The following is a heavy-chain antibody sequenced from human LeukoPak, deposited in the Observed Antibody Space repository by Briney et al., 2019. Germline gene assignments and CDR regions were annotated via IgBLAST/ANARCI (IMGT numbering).Heavy chain of an antibody. D-gene: IGHD5-18*01. CDR1: GGSISSYY. CDR3: ARYSYGGYYFDY. J-gene: IGHJ4*02. CDR2: IYYSGIT. V-gene: IGHV4-59*01. Sequence: PSETLSLTCTASGGSISSYYWSWIRQPPGKGLEWIGYIYYSGITNYNPSLKSRVTISVDTSTNQFSLNLSSVTAADTAVYYCARYSYGGYYFDYWGQGTLVTVSS.